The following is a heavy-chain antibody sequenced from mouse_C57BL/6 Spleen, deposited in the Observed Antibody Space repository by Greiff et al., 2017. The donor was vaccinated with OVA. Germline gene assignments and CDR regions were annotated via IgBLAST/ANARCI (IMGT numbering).Heavy chain of an antibody. Sequence: VKLQESGPELVKPGASVKISCKASGYAFSSSWMNWVKQRPGKGLEWIGRIYPGDGDTNYNWKFKGKATLTADKSSSTAYMQLSSLTSEDAAVYFCARHGNDGGAMDYWGQGTSVTVSS. CDR2: IYPGDGDT. CDR3: ARHGNDGGAMDY. D-gene: IGHD2-2*01. CDR1: GYAFSSSW. J-gene: IGHJ4*01. V-gene: IGHV1-82*01.